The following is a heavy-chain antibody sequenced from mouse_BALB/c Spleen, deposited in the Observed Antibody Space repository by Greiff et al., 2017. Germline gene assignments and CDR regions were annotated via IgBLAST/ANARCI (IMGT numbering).Heavy chain of an antibody. CDR3: ARAATATLGYYAMDY. J-gene: IGHJ4*01. Sequence: EVQRVESGGGLVKPGGSLKLSCAASGFTFSDYYMYWVRQTPEKRLEWVATISDGGSYTYYPDSVKGRFTISRDNAKNNLYLQMSSLKSEDTAMYYCARAATATLGYYAMDYGGQGTSVTVSS. V-gene: IGHV5-4*02. CDR1: GFTFSDYY. D-gene: IGHD1-2*01. CDR2: ISDGGSYT.